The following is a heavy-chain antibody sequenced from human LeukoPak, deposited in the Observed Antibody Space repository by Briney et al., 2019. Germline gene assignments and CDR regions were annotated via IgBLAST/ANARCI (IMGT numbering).Heavy chain of an antibody. CDR2: ISSSSSYI. Sequence: GGSLRLSCAASGFTFSSYSMNWVRQAPGKGLEWVSSISSSSSYIYYADSVKGRFTISRDNAKNSLYLRMNSLRAEDTAVYYCARYSSSWYYYYGMDVWGQGTTVTVSS. V-gene: IGHV3-21*01. D-gene: IGHD6-13*01. CDR3: ARYSSSWYYYYGMDV. J-gene: IGHJ6*02. CDR1: GFTFSSYS.